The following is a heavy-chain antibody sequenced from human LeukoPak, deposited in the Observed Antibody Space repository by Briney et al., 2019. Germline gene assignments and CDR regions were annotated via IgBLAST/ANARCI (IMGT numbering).Heavy chain of an antibody. D-gene: IGHD4-17*01. J-gene: IGHJ3*02. CDR2: IIPIFGTA. Sequence: SVKVSCKASGGTFSSYAISWVRQAPGQGLEWMGRIIPIFGTANYAQKFQGRVTIATDESTSTAYLELSSLRSEDTAVYYCARNGDYVPDDAFDIWGQGTMVTVS. CDR3: ARNGDYVPDDAFDI. V-gene: IGHV1-69*05. CDR1: GGTFSSYA.